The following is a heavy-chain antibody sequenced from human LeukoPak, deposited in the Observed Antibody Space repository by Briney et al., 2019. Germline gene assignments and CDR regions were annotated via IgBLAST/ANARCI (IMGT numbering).Heavy chain of an antibody. D-gene: IGHD4-17*01. CDR3: ARVRAYDFDY. J-gene: IGHJ4*02. Sequence: SQTLSLTCAVSGGSISSGGYSWSWIRQPPGKGLEWIGYIYHSGSTYYNPSLKSRVTISVDRSKNQFSLKLSSVTAADTAVYYCARVRAYDFDYWGQGTLVTVSS. V-gene: IGHV4-30-2*01. CDR1: GGSISSGGYS. CDR2: IYHSGST.